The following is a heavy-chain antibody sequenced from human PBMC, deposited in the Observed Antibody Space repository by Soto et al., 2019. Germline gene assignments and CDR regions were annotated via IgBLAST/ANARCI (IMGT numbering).Heavy chain of an antibody. V-gene: IGHV3-23*01. CDR1: GFSFSTYA. CDR2: MSNSGHLR. Sequence: GGSLRLSWAASGFSFSTYAMGWVRQTPGMGLEWVSVMSNSGHLRYYADSVKGRFTISRDNSENTLYLQMSSLRAEDTAVYYCAKDAARTSGWYYFDYWGKGTLVTVSS. CDR3: AKDAARTSGWYYFDY. D-gene: IGHD6-19*01. J-gene: IGHJ4*02.